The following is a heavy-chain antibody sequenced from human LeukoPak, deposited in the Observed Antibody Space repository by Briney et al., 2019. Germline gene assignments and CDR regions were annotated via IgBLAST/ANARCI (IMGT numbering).Heavy chain of an antibody. CDR1: GFTFSTYA. J-gene: IGHJ4*02. CDR2: ISGSGGST. D-gene: IGHD6-13*01. Sequence: PGGSLRLSCAASGFTFSTYAMSWVRQAPGKGLEWVSVISGSGGSTYYADSVKGRFTISRDNSKNTLYLRMNSLRAEDTAVYYCAKRRDSWNYFDYWGQGTLVTVSS. V-gene: IGHV3-23*01. CDR3: AKRRDSWNYFDY.